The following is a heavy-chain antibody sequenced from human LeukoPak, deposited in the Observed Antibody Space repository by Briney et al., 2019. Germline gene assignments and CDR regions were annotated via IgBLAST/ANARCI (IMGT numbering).Heavy chain of an antibody. CDR1: GFTVSSNY. V-gene: IGHV3-11*04. CDR3: ARELLSLDY. CDR2: ISGTGRTI. D-gene: IGHD2-21*01. Sequence: GGSLRLSCAASGFTVSSNYMSWVRQAPGKGLEWVSHISGTGRTIYYADSVKGRFTISRDNAKNSLYLQMNSLRAEDTAVYYCARELLSLDYWGQGTLVTVSS. J-gene: IGHJ4*02.